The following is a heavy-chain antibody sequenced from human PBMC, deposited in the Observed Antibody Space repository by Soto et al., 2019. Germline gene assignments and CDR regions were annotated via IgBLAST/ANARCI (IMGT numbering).Heavy chain of an antibody. D-gene: IGHD3-16*01. CDR1: GGSISSSSYY. Sequence: SETLSLTCTVSGGSISSSSYYWGWIRQPPGKGLEWIGSIYYSGSTYYNPSLKSRVTISVDTSKNQFSLKLSSVTAADTAVYYCARRGIQGPIDYWGQGTLVTVSS. CDR3: ARRGIQGPIDY. J-gene: IGHJ4*02. CDR2: IYYSGST. V-gene: IGHV4-39*01.